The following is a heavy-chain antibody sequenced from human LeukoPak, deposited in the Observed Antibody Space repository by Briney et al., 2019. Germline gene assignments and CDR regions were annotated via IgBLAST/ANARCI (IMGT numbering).Heavy chain of an antibody. CDR3: ARDGRTSGYYYYADAFDI. CDR1: GGSISSYY. J-gene: IGHJ3*02. V-gene: IGHV4-59*01. Sequence: SETLSLTCTVYGGSISSYYWSWIRQPPGKGLEWIGYIYYSGSTNYNPSLKSRVTISVDTSKNQFSLKLSSVTAADTAVYYCARDGRTSGYYYYADAFDIWGQGTMATVSS. CDR2: IYYSGST. D-gene: IGHD3-22*01.